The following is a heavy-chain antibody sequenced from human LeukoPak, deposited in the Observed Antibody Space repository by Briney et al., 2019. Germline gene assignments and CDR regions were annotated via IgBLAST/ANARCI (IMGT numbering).Heavy chain of an antibody. J-gene: IGHJ6*03. CDR1: GGSFIGYY. CDR3: ARVGLQIVVVPAATTQTTYYYYMDV. Sequence: KPSETLSLTCAVYGGSFIGYYWSWIRQPPGKGLEWIGEINHNGSTNYSPSLKSRVTMSVDTSKNQFSLKLSSVTAADTAMYYCARVGLQIVVVPAATTQTTYYYYMDVWDTGTTVTVSS. D-gene: IGHD2-2*01. CDR2: INHNGST. V-gene: IGHV4-34*01.